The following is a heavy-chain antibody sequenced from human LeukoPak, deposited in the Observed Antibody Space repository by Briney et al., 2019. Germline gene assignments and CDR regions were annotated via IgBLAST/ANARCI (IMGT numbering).Heavy chain of an antibody. J-gene: IGHJ6*03. CDR1: GGTFISYA. CDR2: IIPIFGTA. D-gene: IGHD2/OR15-2a*01. Sequence: GASVKVSCKASGGTFISYAISWVRQAPGQGLEWMGGIIPIFGTANYAQKFQGRVTITADESTSTAYMELSSLRSEDTAVYYCAGILLPDSYYYYMDVWGKGTTVTVSS. V-gene: IGHV1-69*01. CDR3: AGILLPDSYYYYMDV.